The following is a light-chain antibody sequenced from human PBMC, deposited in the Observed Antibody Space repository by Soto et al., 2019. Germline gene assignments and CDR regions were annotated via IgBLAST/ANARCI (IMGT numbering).Light chain of an antibody. CDR1: QSVSSNY. J-gene: IGKJ4*01. CDR2: GAS. Sequence: EIVLTQSPGTLSLSPGERATLSCRASQSVSSNYLAWYQQKPGQAPRLLIYGASTRATGIPDRISGSGSRTDFTLTISRLEPEDFAVYYCQQYGRSPPLIFGGGTKVEIK. CDR3: QQYGRSPPLI. V-gene: IGKV3-20*01.